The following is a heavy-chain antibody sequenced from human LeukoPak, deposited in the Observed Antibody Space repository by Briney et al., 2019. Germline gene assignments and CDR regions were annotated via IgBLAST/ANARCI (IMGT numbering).Heavy chain of an antibody. CDR1: GFTVSSNY. CDR2: ISGSGGST. Sequence: GGSLRLSCAASGFTVSSNYMSWVRQAPGKGLEWVSAISGSGGSTYYADSVKGRFTISRDNSKNTLYLQMNSLRAEDTAVYYCAKGPRARGLRFDYWGQGTLVTVSS. CDR3: AKGPRARGLRFDY. V-gene: IGHV3-23*01. J-gene: IGHJ4*02. D-gene: IGHD5-12*01.